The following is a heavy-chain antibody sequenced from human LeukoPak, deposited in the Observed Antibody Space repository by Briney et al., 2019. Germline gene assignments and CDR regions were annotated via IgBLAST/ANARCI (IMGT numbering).Heavy chain of an antibody. CDR2: ISGSGGST. CDR3: ATANDY. CDR1: GFTLFSDS. V-gene: IGHV3-23*01. Sequence: GGAPGISFSAPGFTLFSDSLRWGRPGPGKGLEWVSAISGSGGSTYYADSVKGRFTISRDNSKNTLYLQMNSLRAEDTAVYYCATANDYWGQGTLVTVSS. J-gene: IGHJ4*02.